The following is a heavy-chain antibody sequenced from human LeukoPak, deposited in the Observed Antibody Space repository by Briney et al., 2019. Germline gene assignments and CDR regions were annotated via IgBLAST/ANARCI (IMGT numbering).Heavy chain of an antibody. J-gene: IGHJ6*03. D-gene: IGHD3-3*01. CDR3: ARLISQIYDFWSGYYYYMDV. Sequence: ASVKVSCKASGYTFTSYDINWVRQATGQGLEWMGWMNPNSGNTGYAQKFRGRVTMTRNTSISTAYMELSSLRSEDTAVYYCARLISQIYDFWSGYYYYMDVWGKGTTVTVSS. V-gene: IGHV1-8*01. CDR1: GYTFTSYD. CDR2: MNPNSGNT.